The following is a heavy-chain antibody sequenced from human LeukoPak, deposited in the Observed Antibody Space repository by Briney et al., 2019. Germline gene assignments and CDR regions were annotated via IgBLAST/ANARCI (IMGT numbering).Heavy chain of an antibody. V-gene: IGHV3-33*01. CDR3: ARESNADYYDSSGYYGAFDI. Sequence: GRSLRLSCAASGFTFSTYGMHWVRQAPGKGLEWVAVIWYDGSNKYYAGSVKGRFTISRDNSKNTLYVQMNSLRAEDTAVYYCARESNADYYDSSGYYGAFDIWGQGTMVTVSS. D-gene: IGHD3-22*01. CDR1: GFTFSTYG. J-gene: IGHJ3*02. CDR2: IWYDGSNK.